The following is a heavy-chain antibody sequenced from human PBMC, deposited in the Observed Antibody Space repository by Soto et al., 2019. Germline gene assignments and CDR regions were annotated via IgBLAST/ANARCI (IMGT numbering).Heavy chain of an antibody. CDR2: ISSSSSYI. CDR3: ARGSQSYDFWSGYYNPYYYYGMDV. J-gene: IGHJ6*02. CDR1: GFTFSSYS. V-gene: IGHV3-21*01. Sequence: EVQLVESGGGLVKPGGSLRLSCAASGFTFSSYSMNWVRQAPGKGLEWVSSISSSSSYIYYADSVKGRFTISRDNAKNSLYLQMNSLRAEDTAVYYCARGSQSYDFWSGYYNPYYYYGMDVWGQGTTVTVSS. D-gene: IGHD3-3*01.